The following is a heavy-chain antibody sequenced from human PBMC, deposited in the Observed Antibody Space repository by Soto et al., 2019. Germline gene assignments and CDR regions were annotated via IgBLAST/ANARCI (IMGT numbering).Heavy chain of an antibody. CDR2: ISWNSGSI. J-gene: IGHJ4*02. D-gene: IGHD6-13*01. Sequence: EVQLVESGGGLVQPGRSLRLSCAASGFTFDDYAMHWVRQAPGKGLEWVSGISWNSGSIGYADSVKGRFTISRDNAKKPLELQMNRLGAEDTALYFRAKEGGVVGSLFDYWGQGTLVTVSS. V-gene: IGHV3-9*01. CDR3: AKEGGVVGSLFDY. CDR1: GFTFDDYA.